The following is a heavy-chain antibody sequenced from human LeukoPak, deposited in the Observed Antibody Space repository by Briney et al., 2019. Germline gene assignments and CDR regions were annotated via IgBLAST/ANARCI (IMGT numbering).Heavy chain of an antibody. J-gene: IGHJ4*02. V-gene: IGHV3-74*01. CDR1: GFTFSTYW. Sequence: PGGSLRLSCAASGFTFSTYWMHWVRQAPGKGLVWVSRINSDGSRTTYADSVKGRFTISRDDSKNTLYLQMNSLRAEDTAVYYCAKGEYYYDSSGYSYYFDYWGQGTLVTVSS. D-gene: IGHD3-22*01. CDR2: INSDGSRT. CDR3: AKGEYYYDSSGYSYYFDY.